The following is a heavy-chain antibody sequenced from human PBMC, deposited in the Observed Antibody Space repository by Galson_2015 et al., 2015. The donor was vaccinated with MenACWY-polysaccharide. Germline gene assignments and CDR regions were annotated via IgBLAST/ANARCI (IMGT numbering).Heavy chain of an antibody. Sequence: SEPLSLTCPVSGVSVSSYYWSWIRQPPGKGLEWIGYISNSGSTNYNPSLKSRVTISVDTSKSQFSLKLSSVTAADTAVYYCASAGILSQPDVWGQGTTVTVSS. J-gene: IGHJ6*02. V-gene: IGHV4-59*02. CDR1: GVSVSSYY. CDR2: ISNSGST. CDR3: ASAGILSQPDV.